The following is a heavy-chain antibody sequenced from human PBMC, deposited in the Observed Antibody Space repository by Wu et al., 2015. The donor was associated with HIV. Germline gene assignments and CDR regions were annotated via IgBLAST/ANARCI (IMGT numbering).Heavy chain of an antibody. Sequence: QVQLVQSGAEVKKPGASVKVSCKASGYTFTGYYMHWVRQAPGQGLEWMGRIIPIFGTANYAQKFQGRVTLTADESTSTAYMELSSLRSEDTAVYYCVLQGGSVSSWHWFAPWGRGDPGHRLL. D-gene: IGHD6-13*01. CDR1: GYTFTGYY. V-gene: IGHV1-69*18. J-gene: IGHJ5*02. CDR2: IIPIFGTA. CDR3: VLQGGSVSSWHWFAP.